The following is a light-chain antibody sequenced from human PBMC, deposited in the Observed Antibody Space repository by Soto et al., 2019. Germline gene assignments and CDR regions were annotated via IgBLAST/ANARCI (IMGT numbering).Light chain of an antibody. CDR3: QQYNNWPPWT. V-gene: IGKV3-15*01. Sequence: EIAMTQSPATLSVSPGERATLSCRASQSVSSNLAWYQQKPGQAPRLLIYGASTRATGIPARFSGSGSGTEFTLTIRSLQSEDFAVYYCQQYNNWPPWTVGQVTKVEIK. J-gene: IGKJ1*01. CDR1: QSVSSN. CDR2: GAS.